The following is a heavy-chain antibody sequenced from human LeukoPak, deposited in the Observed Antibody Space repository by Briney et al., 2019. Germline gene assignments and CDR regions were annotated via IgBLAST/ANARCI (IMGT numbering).Heavy chain of an antibody. CDR3: AKDLEGYCSSTSCLGAFDI. D-gene: IGHD2-2*01. CDR2: IRYDGSNK. Sequence: GSLRLSCAASGFTFSSYGMHWVRQAPGKGLEWVAFIRYDGSNKYYADSVKGRFTISRDNSKNTLYLQMNSLRAEDTAVYYCAKDLEGYCSSTSCLGAFDIWGQGTMVTVSS. CDR1: GFTFSSYG. J-gene: IGHJ3*02. V-gene: IGHV3-30*02.